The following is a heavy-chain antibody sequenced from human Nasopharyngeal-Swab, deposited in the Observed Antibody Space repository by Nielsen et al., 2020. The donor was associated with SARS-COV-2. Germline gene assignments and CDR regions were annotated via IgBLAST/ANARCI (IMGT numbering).Heavy chain of an antibody. J-gene: IGHJ4*02. CDR3: ARGQRAYSSGWILGVDYFDY. CDR2: TRHSGSG. D-gene: IGHD6-19*01. V-gene: IGHV4-34*01. Sequence: WIRQPPGKGLEWIGETRHSGSGNYKPSLNSRVSMSVDASKNQFSLKLDSVTAADTAVYYCARGQRAYSSGWILGVDYFDYWGQGTLVTVSS.